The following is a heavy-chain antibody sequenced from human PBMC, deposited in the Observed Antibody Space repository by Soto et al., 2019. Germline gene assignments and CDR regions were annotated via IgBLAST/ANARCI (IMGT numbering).Heavy chain of an antibody. CDR3: AKDMRGGSSSSRYYYALDV. D-gene: IGHD6-13*01. CDR2: ISWNSGTI. CDR1: GFTFDDYA. Sequence: EVQLVESGGGLVQPGRSLRLSCAASGFTFDDYAMHWVRQAPGKGLEWVSGISWNSGTIVYADSVKGRFTISRDNAKNSLYLQMNSLRGEDTALYYCAKDMRGGSSSSRYYYALDVWGQGTTVTVSS. J-gene: IGHJ6*02. V-gene: IGHV3-9*01.